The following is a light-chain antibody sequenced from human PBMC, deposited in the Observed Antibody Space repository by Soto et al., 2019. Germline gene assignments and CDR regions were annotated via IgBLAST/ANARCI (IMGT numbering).Light chain of an antibody. Sequence: DIQMTQSPSTLSASVGDRVTITCRASQSISTWLAWYQQKPGKAPKLLIYKASNLEGGVPSRFRGSGSGTDFTITISGLQPDDFATYYCPPYTAYPLTFGGGTTVEIK. CDR1: QSISTW. V-gene: IGKV1-5*03. J-gene: IGKJ4*01. CDR3: PPYTAYPLT. CDR2: KAS.